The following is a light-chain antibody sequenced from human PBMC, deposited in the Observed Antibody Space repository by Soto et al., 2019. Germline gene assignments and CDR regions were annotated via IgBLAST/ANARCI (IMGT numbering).Light chain of an antibody. Sequence: QSVLTQPPSVSADPGQKVTISCSGSSSNIGGNSVSWYQQLPGTAPKLLIYDDNKRPSGIPDRFSGSKSGTSATLGITGFQTGDEADYYCGSWDSSLSAYVFGTGTQVTV. CDR2: DDN. CDR1: SSNIGGNS. CDR3: GSWDSSLSAYV. V-gene: IGLV1-51*01. J-gene: IGLJ1*01.